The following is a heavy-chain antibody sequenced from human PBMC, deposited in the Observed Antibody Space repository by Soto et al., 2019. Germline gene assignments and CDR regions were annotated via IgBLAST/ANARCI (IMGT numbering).Heavy chain of an antibody. D-gene: IGHD3-10*01. CDR1: GFSFGDYA. V-gene: IGHV3-49*03. Sequence: EVQLVESGGGLEHPGRSLRLSCTASGFSFGDYAIIWFRQAPGKGPEWVGLITSKRYGGATEYAASVRGRFTISIDESKSIAYLQLTTLKTDDTAVYHCSRLPRNNRGAPFDYWGQGTQVTVSS. J-gene: IGHJ4*02. CDR3: SRLPRNNRGAPFDY. CDR2: ITSKRYGGAT.